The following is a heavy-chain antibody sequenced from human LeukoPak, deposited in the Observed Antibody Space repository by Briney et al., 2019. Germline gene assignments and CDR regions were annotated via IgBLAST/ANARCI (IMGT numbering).Heavy chain of an antibody. CDR3: ARDGGSYYGDYYYYGMDV. V-gene: IGHV3-53*01. Sequence: GGSLRLSCVVSGFTFSDYYMSWVRQAPGKGLEWVSVIYSGGSTYYADSVKGRFTISRDNSKNTLYLQMNSLRAEDTAVYYCARDGGSYYGDYYYYGMDVWGQGTTVTVSS. CDR2: IYSGGST. D-gene: IGHD1-26*01. CDR1: GFTFSDYY. J-gene: IGHJ6*02.